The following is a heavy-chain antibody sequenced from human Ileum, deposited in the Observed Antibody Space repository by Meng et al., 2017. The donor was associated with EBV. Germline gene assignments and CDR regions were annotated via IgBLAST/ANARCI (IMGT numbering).Heavy chain of an antibody. CDR3: ARSIVVVPAAIYY. J-gene: IGHJ4*02. CDR2: IYYSGST. D-gene: IGHD2-2*01. CDR1: GGSISMRSYY. Sequence: ESGTGFVKPWSTLSPTCLFFGGSISMRSYYWGWIRQPPGKGLEWIGSIYYSGSTYYNPSLKRRVTISVDTSKNQFSLKLSSVTAADTAVYYCARSIVVVPAAIYYWGQGTLVTVSS. V-gene: IGHV4-39*01.